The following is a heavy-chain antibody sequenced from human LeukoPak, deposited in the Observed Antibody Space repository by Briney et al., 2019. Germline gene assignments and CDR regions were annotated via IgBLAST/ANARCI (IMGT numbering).Heavy chain of an antibody. V-gene: IGHV3-33*01. CDR3: ARTYSTHRHMDV. Sequence: GRSLRLSCAASGFTFSSYGMHWVRQAPGKGLEWVAVIWYDGSNKYYADSVKGRFTISRDNSKNTLYLQMNSQRAEDTAVYYCARTYSTHRHMDVWGQGTTVTVSS. CDR1: GFTFSSYG. D-gene: IGHD6-13*01. J-gene: IGHJ6*02. CDR2: IWYDGSNK.